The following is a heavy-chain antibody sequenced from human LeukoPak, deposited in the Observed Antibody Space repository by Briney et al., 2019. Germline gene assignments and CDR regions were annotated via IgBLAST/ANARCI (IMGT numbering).Heavy chain of an antibody. V-gene: IGHV4-34*01. Sequence: SETLSLTCAVYGGSFSGYYWSWIRQPPGKGLEWIGEINHSGSTYYNPSLKSRVTISVDTSKNQFSLKLSSVTAADTAVYYCARKTTVTNLFDYWGQGTLVTVSS. CDR3: ARKTTVTNLFDY. CDR2: INHSGST. D-gene: IGHD4-17*01. CDR1: GGSFSGYY. J-gene: IGHJ4*02.